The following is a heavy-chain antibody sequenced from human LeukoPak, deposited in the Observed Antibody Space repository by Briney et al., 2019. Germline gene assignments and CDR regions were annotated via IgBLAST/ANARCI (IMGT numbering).Heavy chain of an antibody. J-gene: IGHJ4*02. D-gene: IGHD1-26*01. CDR3: ARVVGAPGMRGGRPYYFDY. V-gene: IGHV4-59*12. CDR2: IYYSGST. CDR1: GGSISSYY. Sequence: KPSETLSLTCTVSGGSISSYYWSWIRPPPGKGLEWIGYIYYSGSTNYNPSLKSRVTMSVDTSKNQFSLKLSSVTAADTAVYYCARVVGAPGMRGGRPYYFDYWGQGTLVTVSS.